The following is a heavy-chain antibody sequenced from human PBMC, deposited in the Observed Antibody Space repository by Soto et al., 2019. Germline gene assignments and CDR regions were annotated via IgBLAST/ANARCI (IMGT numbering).Heavy chain of an antibody. CDR1: GFTFSNYA. D-gene: IGHD5-12*01. J-gene: IGHJ4*02. Sequence: EVQLLESGGDLVQPGGSLRLSCAASGFTFSNYAMSWVRQAPGKGLEWVSLIRGGGGPTNYADSVKGRFTVSRDNSNNLIFLQMSSLRADDTAVYYCVKDFRVGYDWTHDWGQGTLVTVSS. CDR3: VKDFRVGYDWTHD. V-gene: IGHV3-23*01. CDR2: IRGGGGPT.